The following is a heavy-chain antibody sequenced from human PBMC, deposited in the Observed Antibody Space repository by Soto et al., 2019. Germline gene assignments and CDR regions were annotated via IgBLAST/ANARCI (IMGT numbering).Heavy chain of an antibody. CDR3: ARHLKAMYGMDV. V-gene: IGHV4-39*01. D-gene: IGHD5-18*01. CDR1: GGSISSSSYY. Sequence: PSETLSLTCTVSGGSISSSSYYWGWIRQPPGKGLEWIGSIYYSGSTYYNPSLKSRVTISVDTSKNQFSLKLSSVTAADTAVYYCARHLKAMYGMDVWGQGTTVTVSS. J-gene: IGHJ6*02. CDR2: IYYSGST.